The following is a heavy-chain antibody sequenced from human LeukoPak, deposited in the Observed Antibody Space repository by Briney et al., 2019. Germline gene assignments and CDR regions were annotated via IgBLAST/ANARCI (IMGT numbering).Heavy chain of an antibody. CDR2: IYHSGST. D-gene: IGHD6-19*01. V-gene: IGHV4-4*02. Sequence: SETLSLTCGVSGGSLSSSYWWSWLRQPPGKGLEWIGEIYHSGSTNYNPSLKSRVTISVDTSKNQFSLNLSSVTAADTAVYYCARQCCPAVAGTFFDYWGQGSLVTVPS. CDR3: ARQCCPAVAGTFFDY. J-gene: IGHJ4*02. CDR1: GGSLSSSYW.